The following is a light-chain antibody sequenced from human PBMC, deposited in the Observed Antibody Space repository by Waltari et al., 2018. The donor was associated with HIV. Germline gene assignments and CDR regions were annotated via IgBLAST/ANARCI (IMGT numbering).Light chain of an antibody. Sequence: QSALTQPHSVSGSPGQSLTISCTGTSSYVDTFVSWYQQHPGKAPTVIIYDVNKRPSVVPDRFSGSKSGNTAFLTISGLQAEDEAEYHCCSHAGNFIFAFGSGTKVTVL. V-gene: IGLV2-11*01. J-gene: IGLJ1*01. CDR1: SSYVDTF. CDR2: DVN. CDR3: CSHAGNFIFA.